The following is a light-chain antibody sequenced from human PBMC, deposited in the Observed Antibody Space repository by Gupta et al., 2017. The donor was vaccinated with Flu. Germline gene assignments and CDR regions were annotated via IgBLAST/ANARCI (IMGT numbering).Light chain of an antibody. CDR2: LGS. V-gene: IGKV2-28*01. Sequence: DIVMTQSPLSLPVPPGEPASISCRSSQSLLHSNGYNYLDWYLQKPGQSPQLLIYLGSNRASGVPDRFSGSGSGTDFTLKISRVESEDVEVYYCMQALQTPWTFGQGTK. J-gene: IGKJ1*01. CDR1: QSLLHSNGYNY. CDR3: MQALQTPWT.